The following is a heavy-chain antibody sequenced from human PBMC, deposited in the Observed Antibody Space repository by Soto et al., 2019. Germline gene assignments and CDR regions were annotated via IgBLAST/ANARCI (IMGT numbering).Heavy chain of an antibody. D-gene: IGHD2-8*01. V-gene: IGHV5-51*01. J-gene: IGHJ6*02. CDR2: VRPGDSET. Sequence: PGESLKISCKGPADDFVSYRIGWVRQVSGKGLEWIGHVRPGDSETRYGPSFHGHVSISADKSISTVFLQWTNLKASDTGVYYGARHVGEVGYCINGVCRMDLWGQGTTVTVSS. CDR3: ARHVGEVGYCINGVCRMDL. CDR1: ADDFVSYR.